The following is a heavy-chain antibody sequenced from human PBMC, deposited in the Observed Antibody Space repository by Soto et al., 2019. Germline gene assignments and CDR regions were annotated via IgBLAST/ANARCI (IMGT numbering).Heavy chain of an antibody. V-gene: IGHV3-49*03. D-gene: IGHD3-3*01. J-gene: IGHJ6*03. Sequence: PGGSLRLSCTASGFTFGDYAMSWFRQAPGKGLEWVGFIRSKAYGGTTEYAASVKGRFTISRDDSKSIAYLQMNSLKTEDTAVYYCTRDSYDFWSGYYYYMDVWGKGTTVTVSS. CDR3: TRDSYDFWSGYYYYMDV. CDR1: GFTFGDYA. CDR2: IRSKAYGGTT.